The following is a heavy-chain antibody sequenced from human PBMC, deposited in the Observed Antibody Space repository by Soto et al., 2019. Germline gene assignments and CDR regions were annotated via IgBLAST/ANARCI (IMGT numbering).Heavy chain of an antibody. CDR1: GFTFSSYA. CDR3: ASPYYDILTGYYLRPFDY. Sequence: PGGSLRLSCAASGFTFSSYAMHWVRQALGKGLEWVAVISYDGSNKYYADSVKGRFTISRDNSKNTLYLQMNSLRAEDTAVYYCASPYYDILTGYYLRPFDYWGQGTLVTVSS. D-gene: IGHD3-9*01. V-gene: IGHV3-30-3*01. CDR2: ISYDGSNK. J-gene: IGHJ4*02.